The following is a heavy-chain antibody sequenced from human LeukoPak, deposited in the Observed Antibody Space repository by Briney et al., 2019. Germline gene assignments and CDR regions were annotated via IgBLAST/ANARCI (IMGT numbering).Heavy chain of an antibody. J-gene: IGHJ5*02. V-gene: IGHV1-2*02. CDR1: GYTFTGYY. CDR3: ARGLAYGSGSYYTNWFYP. CDR2: INPNSGGT. Sequence: ASVKVSCKASGYTFTGYYMHWVRQAPGQGLEWMGWINPNSGGTNYAQKFQGRVTMTRDTSISTAYMVLSRLRSDDTAVYYCARGLAYGSGSYYTNWFYPWGQGTLVTVSS. D-gene: IGHD3-10*01.